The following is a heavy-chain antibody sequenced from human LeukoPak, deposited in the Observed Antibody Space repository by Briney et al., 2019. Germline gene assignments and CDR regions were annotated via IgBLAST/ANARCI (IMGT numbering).Heavy chain of an antibody. CDR2: INSDGSST. D-gene: IGHD4-11*01. CDR1: GFTFSSYW. Sequence: GGSLRLSCAASGFTFSSYWMHWVRQAPGKGLVWVSRINSDGSSTSYADSVKGRFSISRDNFKNTLYLQMNSLRAEDTAVYYCARVYSNSPEYGMDVWGQGTTVTVSS. J-gene: IGHJ6*02. CDR3: ARVYSNSPEYGMDV. V-gene: IGHV3-74*01.